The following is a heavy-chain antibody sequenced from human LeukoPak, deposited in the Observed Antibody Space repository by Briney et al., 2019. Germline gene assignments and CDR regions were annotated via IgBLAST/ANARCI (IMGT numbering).Heavy chain of an antibody. CDR3: ARGGVAVAGTERDFDY. CDR1: GGSFSGYY. CDR2: INYSGST. Sequence: PSETLSLTCAVYGGSFSGYYWSWIRQPPGKGLEWIGEINYSGSTNYNPSLKSRVTISVDASKNQFSLKLSSVTAADTAVYYCARGGVAVAGTERDFDYWGQGTLVTVSS. D-gene: IGHD6-19*01. V-gene: IGHV4-34*01. J-gene: IGHJ4*02.